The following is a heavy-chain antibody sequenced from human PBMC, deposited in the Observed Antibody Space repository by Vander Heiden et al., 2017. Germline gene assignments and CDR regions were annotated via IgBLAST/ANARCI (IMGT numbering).Heavy chain of an antibody. D-gene: IGHD4-17*01. CDR2: IYYSGST. V-gene: IGHV4-31*03. CDR3: ARESANYGGNSGPGDY. J-gene: IGHJ4*02. Sequence: QVQLQESGPGLEKPSQTLSLTGTVSGGSISSGGYYWSWIRQHPVKGLEWIGYIYYSGSTYYNPSLKSRVTISVDTSKNQFSLKLSSVTAADTAVYYCARESANYGGNSGPGDYWGQGTLVTVSS. CDR1: GGSISSGGYY.